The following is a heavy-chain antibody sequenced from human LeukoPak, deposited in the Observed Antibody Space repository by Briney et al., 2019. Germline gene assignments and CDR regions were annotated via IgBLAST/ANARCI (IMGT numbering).Heavy chain of an antibody. V-gene: IGHV3-30*18. CDR1: GFTFSSYG. J-gene: IGHJ3*02. Sequence: GGSLRLSCAASGFTFSSYGMHWVRQAPGKGLEWVAVISYDGSNKYYADSVKGRFTISRDNSKNTLYLQMNSLRAEDTAVYYCAKGVSVLAAISGAFDIWGQGTMVTVSS. D-gene: IGHD2-2*01. CDR2: ISYDGSNK. CDR3: AKGVSVLAAISGAFDI.